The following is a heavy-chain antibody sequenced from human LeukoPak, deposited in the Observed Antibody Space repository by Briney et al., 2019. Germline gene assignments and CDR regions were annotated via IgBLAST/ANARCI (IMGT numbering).Heavy chain of an antibody. CDR3: VRGSLASGVVVYYYYYLDV. CDR1: GFYYTSYT. CDR2: ISATRGIT. Sequence: GGSLRLSCAASGFYYTSYTMNWVHQAPGMGLEWLSYISATRGITYYADSVKGRFTISRDNAKNSLSLQMDSLRAEDTAVYYCVRGSLASGVVVYYYYYLDVWGKGTTVTVSS. V-gene: IGHV3-48*01. D-gene: IGHD3-3*01. J-gene: IGHJ6*03.